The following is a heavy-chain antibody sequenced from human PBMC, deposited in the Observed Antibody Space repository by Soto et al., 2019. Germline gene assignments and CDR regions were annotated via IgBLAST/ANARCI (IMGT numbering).Heavy chain of an antibody. CDR2: IYSGGST. CDR3: ARLQGWGGASFDY. Sequence: EVQLVESGGGLVQPGGSLRLSCAASGFTVSSNYMSWVRQAPGKGLEWVSVIYSGGSTYYADSVKGRFTISRPTSKNTRYPKMESLRAEYTAVYYCARLQGWGGASFDYWGQGTLVTVSS. CDR1: GFTVSSNY. D-gene: IGHD3-16*01. J-gene: IGHJ4*02. V-gene: IGHV3-53*04.